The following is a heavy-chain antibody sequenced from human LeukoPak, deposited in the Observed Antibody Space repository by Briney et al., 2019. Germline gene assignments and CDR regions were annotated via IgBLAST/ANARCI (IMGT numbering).Heavy chain of an antibody. CDR2: ISGMVGST. J-gene: IGHJ4*02. V-gene: IGHV3-23*01. CDR1: GFTFSSYA. Sequence: PGGSLRLSCAPSGFTFSSYAMSWVRQAPGEGLEWVSAISGMVGSTYYADSVKGRFTISRDNSKNTLYLQMNSLRAEDTAVYYCAKDFYGYYDFWSGFDYFDYWGQGTLVTVSS. CDR3: AKDFYGYYDFWSGFDYFDY. D-gene: IGHD3-3*01.